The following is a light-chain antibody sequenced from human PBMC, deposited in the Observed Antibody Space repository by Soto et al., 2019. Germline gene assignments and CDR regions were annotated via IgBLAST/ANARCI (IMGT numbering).Light chain of an antibody. V-gene: IGLV2-14*01. CDR3: TSYTPTGALV. Sequence: QSVLTQPDSVSGSPGQSITVSCTGTNTDVGGYNYVSWYQHRPGKAPRLMIYEVRNRLSGVSNRFSGSKSGNTASLTISGLQSEDEADYYCTSYTPTGALVFGSGTKVTVL. J-gene: IGLJ6*01. CDR1: NTDVGGYNY. CDR2: EVR.